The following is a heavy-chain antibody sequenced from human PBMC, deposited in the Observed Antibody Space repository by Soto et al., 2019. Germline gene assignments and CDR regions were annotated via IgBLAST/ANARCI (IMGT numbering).Heavy chain of an antibody. Sequence: SVKVSCKASGGTFSSYAISWVRQAPGQGLEWMGGIIPIFGTANYAQKFQGRVTITADESTSTAYMELSSLRSEDTAVYYCASPQQGIGPYCTNGVCYSNYYYGMDVWGQGTTVTAP. CDR2: IIPIFGTA. V-gene: IGHV1-69*13. CDR3: ASPQQGIGPYCTNGVCYSNYYYGMDV. J-gene: IGHJ6*02. CDR1: GGTFSSYA. D-gene: IGHD2-8*01.